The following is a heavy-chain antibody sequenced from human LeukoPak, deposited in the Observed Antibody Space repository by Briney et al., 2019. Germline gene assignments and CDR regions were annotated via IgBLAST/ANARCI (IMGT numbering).Heavy chain of an antibody. D-gene: IGHD3-16*01. CDR3: AKAGGSSWFDP. Sequence: GGSLRLSCAASGFTFSSYAMSWVSQAPGKGLEWVSAICGSGGSTYYADSVKGRFTISRDNSKNTLYLQMNSLRAEDTAVYYCAKAGGSSWFDPWGQGTLVTVSS. CDR2: ICGSGGST. CDR1: GFTFSSYA. J-gene: IGHJ5*02. V-gene: IGHV3-23*01.